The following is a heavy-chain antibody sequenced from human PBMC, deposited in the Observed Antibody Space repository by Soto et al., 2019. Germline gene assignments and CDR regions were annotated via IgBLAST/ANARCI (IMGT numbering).Heavy chain of an antibody. D-gene: IGHD6-13*01. V-gene: IGHV1-8*01. CDR2: MNPNSGNT. J-gene: IGHJ6*03. CDR3: ARGPGSWYYYYMDV. Sequence: QVQLVQSGAEVQKPGASVKVSCKASGYTFTSYDINWVRQATGQGLEWMGWMNPNSGNTGYAQKFQGRVTMTRNTSINTAYMELSSLRSEDTAVYYCARGPGSWYYYYMDVWGKGTTVTVSS. CDR1: GYTFTSYD.